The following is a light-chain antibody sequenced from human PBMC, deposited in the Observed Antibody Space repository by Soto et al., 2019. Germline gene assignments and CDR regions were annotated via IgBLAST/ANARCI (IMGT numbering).Light chain of an antibody. V-gene: IGKV1-5*03. J-gene: IGKJ5*01. CDR3: QQFHSFPIT. CDR1: QTISSW. Sequence: IKMTQSPSTLSGSVGDRVTITCRASQTISSWLAWYQQKPGKAPKLLIYKASTLESGVPSRFSGSGSGTDFTLTINSLQPEDYATYYCQQFHSFPITFGQGTRL. CDR2: KAS.